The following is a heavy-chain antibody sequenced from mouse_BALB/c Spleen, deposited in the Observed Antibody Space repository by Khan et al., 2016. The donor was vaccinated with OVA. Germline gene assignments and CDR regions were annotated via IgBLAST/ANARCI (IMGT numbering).Heavy chain of an antibody. D-gene: IGHD2-3*01. Sequence: QVQLQQSGAELARPGASVKLSSKASGYTFTSYWMQWVKQRPGQGLEWIGAIYPGIGDTRYTQKFRGKATLTADKSSTTAYMQLSSLASEDSAVYYCARTGGTYDGYFGYFDVWGAGTTVTVSS. CDR3: ARTGGTYDGYFGYFDV. CDR2: IYPGIGDT. CDR1: GYTFTSYW. V-gene: IGHV1-87*01. J-gene: IGHJ1*01.